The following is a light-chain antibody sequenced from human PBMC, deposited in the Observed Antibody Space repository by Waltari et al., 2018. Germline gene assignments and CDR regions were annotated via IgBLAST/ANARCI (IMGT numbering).Light chain of an antibody. J-gene: IGKJ1*01. Sequence: FRGNQSVGRTLSLYQHNPGQAPRLLIYGTSSRATDIPDRFMGSGSGTDFSLTINRLETEDFAVYYCQHYVRLPATFGQGTKVEIK. CDR2: GTS. V-gene: IGKV3-20*01. CDR3: QHYVRLPAT. CDR1: QSVGRT.